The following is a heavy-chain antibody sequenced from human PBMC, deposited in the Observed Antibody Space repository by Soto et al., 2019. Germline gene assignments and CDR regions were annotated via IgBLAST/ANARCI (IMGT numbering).Heavy chain of an antibody. V-gene: IGHV1-2*04. D-gene: IGHD2-15*01. CDR1: GYTFTGYY. J-gene: IGHJ5*02. Sequence: ASVKVSCKASGYTFTGYYMHWVRQAPGQGLEWMGWINPNSGGTNYAQKFQGWVTMTRDTSISTAYMELSRLRSDDTAVYYCARDEACSASSCRNNWFGPWGRGTLVTVSS. CDR2: INPNSGGT. CDR3: ARDEACSASSCRNNWFGP.